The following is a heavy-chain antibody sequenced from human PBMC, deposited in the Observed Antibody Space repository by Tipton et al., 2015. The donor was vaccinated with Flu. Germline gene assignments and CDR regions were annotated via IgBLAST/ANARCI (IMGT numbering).Heavy chain of an antibody. CDR2: IYYGGST. D-gene: IGHD4-17*01. CDR3: IGTTVTTWIAFDV. V-gene: IGHV4-31*06. Sequence: TLSLTCTVSGGSISSGNYYWTWIRQHPGKGLECIGYIYYGGSTYYNPSLKSRATISIDTSKNQFSLKLSSVTAADTAVYYRIGTTVTTWIAFDVWGQGTMVTVSS. CDR1: GGSISSGNYY. J-gene: IGHJ3*01.